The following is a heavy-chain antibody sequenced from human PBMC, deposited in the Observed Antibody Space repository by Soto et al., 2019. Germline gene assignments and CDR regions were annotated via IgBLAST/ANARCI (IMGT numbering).Heavy chain of an antibody. CDR1: GGSISSGGYY. Sequence: SETLSLTCTVSGGSISSGGYYWSWIRQHPGKGLEWIGYIYYSGSTYYNPSLKSRVTISVDTSKNQFSLKLSSVTAADTAVYYCARGLGSYYYDSSGSHARPYYFDYWGQGTLVTVSS. D-gene: IGHD3-22*01. V-gene: IGHV4-31*03. CDR3: ARGLGSYYYDSSGSHARPYYFDY. CDR2: IYYSGST. J-gene: IGHJ4*02.